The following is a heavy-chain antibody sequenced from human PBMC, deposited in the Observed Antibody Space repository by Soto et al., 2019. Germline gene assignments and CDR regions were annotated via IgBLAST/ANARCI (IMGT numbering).Heavy chain of an antibody. Sequence: LGESLKISCKGSGYSFTSYRIGWVRQMPGKGLECMGFIYPGDSDTTYSPSFQGHVTISADKYSSTAYLQWSSLKASDTAMYYCARVDSSGCSEYWGQGTLVTVSS. V-gene: IGHV5-51*01. CDR1: GYSFTSYR. J-gene: IGHJ4*02. CDR2: IYPGDSDT. CDR3: ARVDSSGCSEY. D-gene: IGHD6-25*01.